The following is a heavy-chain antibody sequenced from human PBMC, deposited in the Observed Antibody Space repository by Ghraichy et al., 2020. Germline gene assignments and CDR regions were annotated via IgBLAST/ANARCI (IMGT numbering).Heavy chain of an antibody. V-gene: IGHV1-46*01. CDR1: GYNFAKYW. Sequence: ASVKVSCKASGYNFAKYWMHWVRPAPGQGLEWLGIIKPSEDETTYADKFQGRVTMTRDTSTNTVYMELSSLRSEDTAIYYCAREDGSFDYWGQGTLVTVTS. CDR2: IKPSEDET. J-gene: IGHJ4*02. D-gene: IGHD3-10*01. CDR3: AREDGSFDY.